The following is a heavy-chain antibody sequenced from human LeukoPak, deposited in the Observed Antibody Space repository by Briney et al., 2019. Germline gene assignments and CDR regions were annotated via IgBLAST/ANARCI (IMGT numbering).Heavy chain of an antibody. Sequence: ASVKVSCKASGYTFTSYGINWVRQAPGQGLEWMGIINPSGGSTTYAQKFQGRVTMTRDTSTSTVYMELGSLRSEDTAVYYCARAPSPYYFDSSGYVFDYWGQGTLVTVSS. CDR3: ARAPSPYYFDSSGYVFDY. CDR2: INPSGGST. CDR1: GYTFTSYG. D-gene: IGHD3-22*01. J-gene: IGHJ4*02. V-gene: IGHV1-46*01.